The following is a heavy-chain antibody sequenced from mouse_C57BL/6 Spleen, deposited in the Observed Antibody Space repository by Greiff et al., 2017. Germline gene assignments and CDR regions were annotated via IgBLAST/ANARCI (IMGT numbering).Heavy chain of an antibody. CDR2: IDPETGGT. Sequence: QVQLQQSGAELVRPGASVTLSCKASGYSFPDYEMHWVKQTPVHGLEWIGAIDPETGGTAYNQKFKGKAILTADKSSSTAYMELRSLTAEDSAVYYCTRDYAADWGQGTLVTVSA. D-gene: IGHD2-4*01. J-gene: IGHJ3*01. CDR3: TRDYAAD. CDR1: GYSFPDYE. V-gene: IGHV1-15*01.